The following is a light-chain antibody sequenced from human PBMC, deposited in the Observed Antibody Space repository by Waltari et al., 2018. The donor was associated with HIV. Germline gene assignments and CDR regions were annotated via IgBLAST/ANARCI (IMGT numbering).Light chain of an antibody. J-gene: IGKJ5*01. CDR1: QSVLYSFNNKNY. CDR3: QQYYSLPIT. Sequence: DIGMTQSPDSLAVSLGERAAINCKSSQSVLYSFNNKNYLAWFQKKPGQPPKLLIDWASTRESGVPDRFSGSGSGTYFTLTISSLQAEDVAVYYCQQYYSLPITFGQGTRLEIK. CDR2: WAS. V-gene: IGKV4-1*01.